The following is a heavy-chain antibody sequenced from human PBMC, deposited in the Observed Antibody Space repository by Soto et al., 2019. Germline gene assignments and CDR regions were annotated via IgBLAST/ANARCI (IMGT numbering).Heavy chain of an antibody. CDR1: GYTFTSYD. D-gene: IGHD3-10*01. V-gene: IGHV1-8*01. CDR2: MNPNSGNT. CDR3: ARGRGKEDYYYGSGSPDY. J-gene: IGHJ4*02. Sequence: ASVKVSCKASGYTFTSYDINWVRQATGQRLEWMGWMNPNSGNTGYAQKFQGRATMTRNTSISTAYMELSSLRSEDTAVYYCARGRGKEDYYYGSGSPDYWGQGTLVTVSS.